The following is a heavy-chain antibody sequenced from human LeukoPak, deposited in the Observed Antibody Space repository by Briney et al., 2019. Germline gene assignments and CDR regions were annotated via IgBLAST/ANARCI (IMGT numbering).Heavy chain of an antibody. CDR1: GGSISSGDYY. V-gene: IGHV4-30-4*01. D-gene: IGHD4-23*01. J-gene: IGHJ4*02. Sequence: PSETLSLTCSVSGGSISSGDYYWSWIRQPPGKGLEWIGYIYYSGSTYYNPSLKSRVTISVDTSKNQFSLKLSSVTAADTAVYYCARDLLNEGNHLDYWGQGTLVTVSS. CDR2: IYYSGST. CDR3: ARDLLNEGNHLDY.